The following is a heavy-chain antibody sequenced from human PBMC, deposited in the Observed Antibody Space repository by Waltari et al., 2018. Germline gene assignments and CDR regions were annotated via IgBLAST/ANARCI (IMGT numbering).Heavy chain of an antibody. CDR2: LNPNSGNT. J-gene: IGHJ5*02. V-gene: IGHV1-8*01. D-gene: IGHD3-22*01. CDR3: ASVSFSGYPICRNWFDP. Sequence: QVQLVQSGAEVKKPGASVKVSCKASGYTFTSYDINWVRQATGQGLEWMGWLNPNSGNTCYAQKFQGRVTMTRNTSISTAYMELSSLRSEHTAVYYCASVSFSGYPICRNWFDPWGQGTLVTVSS. CDR1: GYTFTSYD.